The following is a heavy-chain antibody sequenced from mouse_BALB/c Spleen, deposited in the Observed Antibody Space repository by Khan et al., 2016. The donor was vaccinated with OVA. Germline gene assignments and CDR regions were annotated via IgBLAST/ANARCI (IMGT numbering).Heavy chain of an antibody. CDR3: ARLAYYYNSEGFAY. J-gene: IGHJ3*01. V-gene: IGHV5-6*01. CDR2: ISSGGHYT. Sequence: EVELVESGGDLVKTGGSLKLSCAASGFTFSTYGMSWVRQTPDKRLEWVATISSGGHYTYYIDSVKGRFTISRDNAKNILYLQMTSLRSEDTAMYYCARLAYYYNSEGFAYWGQETLVTVSA. D-gene: IGHD1-1*02. CDR1: GFTFSTYG.